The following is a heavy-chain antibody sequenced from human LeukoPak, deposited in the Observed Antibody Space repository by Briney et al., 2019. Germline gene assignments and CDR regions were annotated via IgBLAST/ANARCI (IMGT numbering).Heavy chain of an antibody. D-gene: IGHD4/OR15-4a*01. CDR2: IGYVGNNK. V-gene: IGHV3-33*01. J-gene: IGHJ4*02. CDR1: VFTFSIYG. CDR3: ARGSYGAFNYCDY. Sequence: GSLRLSRAASVFTFSIYGMHCVRHAPARGLEWVAVIGYVGNNKFYADSVKGRFTISRDNSKNTLYLQMNSLRAEDTAVYYCARGSYGAFNYCDYWGQGTLVTVSS.